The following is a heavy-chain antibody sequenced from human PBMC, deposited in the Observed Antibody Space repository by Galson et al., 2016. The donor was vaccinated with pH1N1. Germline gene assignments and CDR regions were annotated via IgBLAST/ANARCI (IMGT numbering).Heavy chain of an antibody. J-gene: IGHJ4*02. CDR1: GSSFTRYW. CDR2: IFPGDSDT. Sequence: QSGAEVKKPGESLKISCKGSGSSFTRYWIGWVRQMPGKGLEWMGIIFPGDSDTRYSPSFQGQFTISAGKSISTAYLQWSSLKASDTAMYYCARHSGDGYRYGSERYFDYWGQGTLVTVSS. V-gene: IGHV5-51*01. D-gene: IGHD5-18*01. CDR3: ARHSGDGYRYGSERYFDY.